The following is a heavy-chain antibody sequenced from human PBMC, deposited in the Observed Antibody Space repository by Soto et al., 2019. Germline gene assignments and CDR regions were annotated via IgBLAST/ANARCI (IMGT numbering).Heavy chain of an antibody. CDR3: ARHKRITGTDYYYYMDV. V-gene: IGHV4-59*08. J-gene: IGHJ6*03. CDR2: IYYSGST. D-gene: IGHD1-20*01. CDR1: GGSISSYY. Sequence: SETLSLTCTVSGGSISSYYWSWIRQPPGKGLEWIGYIYYSGSTNYNPSLKSRVTISVDTSKNQFSLKLSSVTAADTAVYYCARHKRITGTDYYYYMDVWGKGTTVTVSS.